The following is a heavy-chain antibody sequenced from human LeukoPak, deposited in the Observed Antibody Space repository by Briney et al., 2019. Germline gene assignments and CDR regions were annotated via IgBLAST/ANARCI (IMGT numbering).Heavy chain of an antibody. D-gene: IGHD2-2*01. J-gene: IGHJ4*02. V-gene: IGHV3-30*02. CDR3: AKGPYQLGYFDY. CDR1: GFTFSSYG. CDR2: IRYDGSNK. Sequence: PGGSLRLSCAASGFTFSSYGMHWVRQAPGKGLEWVAFIRYDGSNKYYADSVKGRFTVSRDNSKNTLYLQMNSLRAEVTAVYYCAKGPYQLGYFDYWGQGTLVTVSS.